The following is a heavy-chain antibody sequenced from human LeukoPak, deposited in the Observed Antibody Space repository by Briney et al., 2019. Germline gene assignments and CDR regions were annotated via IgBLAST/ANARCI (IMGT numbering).Heavy chain of an antibody. CDR1: GYTFTSYD. V-gene: IGHV1-8*03. D-gene: IGHD1-1*01. CDR2: RNPNSGNT. CDR3: ARLGGERHFDY. Sequence: ASVKVSCKASGYTFTSYDINWVRQATGQGLEWRGWRNPNSGNTGYAQKFQGRVTITRNTSISTAYMELSSLRSEDTAVYYCARLGGERHFDYWGQGTLVTVSS. J-gene: IGHJ4*02.